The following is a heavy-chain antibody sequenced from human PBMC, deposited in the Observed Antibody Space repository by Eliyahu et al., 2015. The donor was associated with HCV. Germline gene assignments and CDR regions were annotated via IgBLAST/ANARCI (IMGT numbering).Heavy chain of an antibody. J-gene: IGHJ6*02. CDR1: GFXFSSYS. CDR2: ISSSSSYI. Sequence: EVQLVESGGGLVKPGGSLRLSCAASGFXFSSYSMNWFRQAPGKGLEWVSSISSSSSYIYYADSVKGRFTISRDNAKNSLYLQMNSLRAEDTAVYYCARDPASREVPAAILGDYYYYGMDVWGQGTTVTVSS. V-gene: IGHV3-21*01. CDR3: ARDPASREVPAAILGDYYYYGMDV. D-gene: IGHD2-2*02.